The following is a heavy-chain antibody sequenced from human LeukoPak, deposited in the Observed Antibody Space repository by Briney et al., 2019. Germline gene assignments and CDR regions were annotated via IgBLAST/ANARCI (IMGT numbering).Heavy chain of an antibody. CDR3: ARLGIYYDSSGSDPFDY. V-gene: IGHV5-51*01. D-gene: IGHD3-22*01. CDR2: IYPGDSDT. J-gene: IGHJ4*02. Sequence: GESLKISCKGSGYCFTSYWIGWVRQLPGKGLEWMGIIYPGDSDTRYSPSFQGQVTISADKSISTASLQWSSLKASDTAMYYCARLGIYYDSSGSDPFDYWGQGTLVTVSS. CDR1: GYCFTSYW.